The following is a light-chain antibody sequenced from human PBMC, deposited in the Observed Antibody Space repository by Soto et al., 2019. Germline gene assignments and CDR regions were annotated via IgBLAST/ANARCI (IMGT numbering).Light chain of an antibody. J-gene: IGKJ1*01. CDR3: QQYGTSPWT. CDR2: TAS. CDR1: QSISSNY. V-gene: IGKV3-20*01. Sequence: EIVLTQSPGTLSLFAGERATLSCRATQSISSNYLAWYQQKPGQAPRLLIYTASRRATGIPDRFSGSGSGTDFTLTISRLEPEDSAVYYCQQYGTSPWTFGQGTKVEIK.